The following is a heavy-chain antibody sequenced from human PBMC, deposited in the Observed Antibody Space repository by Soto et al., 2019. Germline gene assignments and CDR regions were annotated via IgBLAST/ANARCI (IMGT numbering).Heavy chain of an antibody. J-gene: IGHJ6*02. CDR1: GGSISSYY. Sequence: SETLSLTCTVSGGSISSYYWSWIRQPPGKGLEWIGNIYYSGSTNYNPSLKSRVTISVDTSKNQFSLKLSSVTAADTAVYYCARGFMMAAPDYYYYGMDVWGQGTTVTVSS. CDR2: IYYSGST. CDR3: ARGFMMAAPDYYYYGMDV. V-gene: IGHV4-59*01. D-gene: IGHD6-6*01.